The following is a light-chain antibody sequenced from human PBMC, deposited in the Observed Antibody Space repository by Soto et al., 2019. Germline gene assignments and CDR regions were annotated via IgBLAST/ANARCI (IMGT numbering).Light chain of an antibody. Sequence: ESVLTQSPGTLSLSPGERATLSCRASQSVSSNYLAWYQQKPGQAPRLLIYGASTRATGIPDRFSGSGSGTDFTLTISRLEPEDSAVYYCQQYGSLLTWTFGQRGKVAIK. V-gene: IGKV3-20*01. CDR3: QQYGSLLTWT. CDR2: GAS. J-gene: IGKJ1*01. CDR1: QSVSSNY.